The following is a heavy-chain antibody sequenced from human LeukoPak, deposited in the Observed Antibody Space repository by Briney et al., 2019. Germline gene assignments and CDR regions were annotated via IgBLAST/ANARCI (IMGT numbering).Heavy chain of an antibody. CDR1: GFTFSSYA. CDR3: AKERGSGYSSSWYSWFDP. V-gene: IGHV3-30-3*01. Sequence: PGGSLRLSCAASGFTFSSYAMHWVRQAPGKGLEWVAVISYDGSNKYYADSVKGRFTISRDNSKNTLYLQMNSLRAEDTAVYYCAKERGSGYSSSWYSWFDPWGQGTLVTVSS. D-gene: IGHD6-13*01. CDR2: ISYDGSNK. J-gene: IGHJ5*02.